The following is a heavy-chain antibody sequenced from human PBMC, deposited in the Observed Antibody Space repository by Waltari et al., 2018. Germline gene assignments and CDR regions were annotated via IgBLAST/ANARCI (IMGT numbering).Heavy chain of an antibody. V-gene: IGHV3-30*02. CDR1: GLSFNRDEG. D-gene: IGHD5-12*01. CDR3: AKGYNYCFDF. CDR2: LRSDETKG. Sequence: QVQMVESGGGVVQPGGSLSLSCKTSGLSFNRDEGVDWVRQAPGRGLGWVAFLRSDETKGSYAASVRGRFTISRDSSKNTVYLQMDSLRPEDTAVYYCAKGYNYCFDFWGQGTLVTVSS. J-gene: IGHJ4*02.